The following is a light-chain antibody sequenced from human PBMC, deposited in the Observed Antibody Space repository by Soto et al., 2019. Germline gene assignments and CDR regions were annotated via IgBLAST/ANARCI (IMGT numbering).Light chain of an antibody. CDR2: EVN. J-gene: IGLJ2*01. CDR1: SSDVGGYNY. Sequence: QSALTQPASVSGSPGQTITISCTGSSSDVGGYNYVSWYQQHPGKVPKLMIYEVNNRPSGVSDRFSGSKSGNTASLTISGLQPEDEADYYCSSFTSSSTQVLGGGTKVTVL. CDR3: SSFTSSSTQV. V-gene: IGLV2-14*01.